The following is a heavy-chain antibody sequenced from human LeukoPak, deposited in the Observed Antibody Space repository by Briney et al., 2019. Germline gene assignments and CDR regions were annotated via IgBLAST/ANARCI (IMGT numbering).Heavy chain of an antibody. CDR1: EGTFSSYA. D-gene: IGHD3-22*01. J-gene: IGHJ4*02. CDR3: ARVPLSPYYDSSGYLDY. V-gene: IGHV1-69*05. Sequence: GSSVKVSCKASEGTFSSYAISWVRQAPGQGLEWMGGIIPIFGTANYAQKFQGRVTITTDESTSTAYMELSSLRSEDTAVYYCARVPLSPYYDSSGYLDYWGQGTLVTVSS. CDR2: IIPIFGTA.